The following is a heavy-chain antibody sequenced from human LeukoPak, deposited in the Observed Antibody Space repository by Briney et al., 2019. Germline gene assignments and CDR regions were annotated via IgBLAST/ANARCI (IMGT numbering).Heavy chain of an antibody. Sequence: SETLSLTCTVSGGSISSYYWSWIRQPPGEGLEWIGYIYYSRSTNYNPSLKSRVTISVDTSKNQFSLKLSSVTAADTAVYYCARTPTYYYGSGSYYPKALNWFDPWGQGTLVTVSS. CDR3: ARTPTYYYGSGSYYPKALNWFDP. CDR1: GGSISSYY. V-gene: IGHV4-59*08. J-gene: IGHJ5*02. D-gene: IGHD3-10*01. CDR2: IYYSRST.